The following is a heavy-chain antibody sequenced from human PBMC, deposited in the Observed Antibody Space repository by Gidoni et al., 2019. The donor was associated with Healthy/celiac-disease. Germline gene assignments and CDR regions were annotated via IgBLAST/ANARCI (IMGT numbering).Heavy chain of an antibody. Sequence: VQLQASGPGLVKPSETLSLTCTVSGGSISSYYWSWIRQPPGKGLEWIGYIYYSGSTNYNPSLKSRVTISVDTSKNQFSLKLSSVTAADTAVYYCAREATVTYFDYWGQGTLVTVSS. V-gene: IGHV4-59*01. CDR1: GGSISSYY. D-gene: IGHD4-17*01. CDR2: IYYSGST. CDR3: AREATVTYFDY. J-gene: IGHJ4*02.